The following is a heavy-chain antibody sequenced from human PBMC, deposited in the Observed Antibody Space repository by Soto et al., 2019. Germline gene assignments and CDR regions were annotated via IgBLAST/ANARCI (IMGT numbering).Heavy chain of an antibody. D-gene: IGHD3-3*02. Sequence: PGGSLRLSCVASGFTFGDYTMSWFRQAPGGGLEWVSFIRSKAYGGTTEYAASVKGRFTISRDDSKSIAYLQMNSLKSEDTAVYYCARDLASSDKDDLYGMDGWGQGTTVTVAS. CDR2: IRSKAYGGTT. J-gene: IGHJ6*02. CDR1: GFTFGDYT. V-gene: IGHV3-49*03. CDR3: ARDLASSDKDDLYGMDG.